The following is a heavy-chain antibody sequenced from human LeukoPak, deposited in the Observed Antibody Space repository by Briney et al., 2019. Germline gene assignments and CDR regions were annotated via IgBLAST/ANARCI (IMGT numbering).Heavy chain of an antibody. V-gene: IGHV3-48*03. D-gene: IGHD2-2*01. CDR3: ARGDEYQLLYFDY. Sequence: PGGSLRLSCAASGFTFSSYEMNWVRQAPGKGLEWVSYISSSGSTIYYADSVKGRFTISRDNAKNSLYLQMNSLRAEDTAVYYCARGDEYQLLYFDYWGQGTLVTVSS. CDR1: GFTFSSYE. J-gene: IGHJ4*02. CDR2: ISSSGSTI.